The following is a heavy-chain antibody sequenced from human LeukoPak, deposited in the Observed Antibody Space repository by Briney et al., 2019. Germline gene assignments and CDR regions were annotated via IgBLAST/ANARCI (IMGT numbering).Heavy chain of an antibody. V-gene: IGHV1-2*02. J-gene: IGHJ5*02. D-gene: IGHD3-10*01. CDR3: ARAGELDFGSWFDP. CDR2: INPDSGGS. Sequence: ASVKVSCKASGGTFSSYAISWVRQAPGQGLEWMGWINPDSGGSEYGQKFQGRVTFTSDTSSTTIYMEVRSLKSDDTAVYYCARAGELDFGSWFDPWGQGTLVTVSS. CDR1: GGTFSSYA.